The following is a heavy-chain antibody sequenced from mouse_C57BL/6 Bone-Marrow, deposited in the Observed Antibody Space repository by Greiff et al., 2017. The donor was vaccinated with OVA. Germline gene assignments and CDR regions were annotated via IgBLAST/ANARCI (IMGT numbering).Heavy chain of an antibody. CDR1: GYTFTSYW. D-gene: IGHD1-1*01. J-gene: IGHJ2*01. CDR2: IYPGSGST. Sequence: QVQLQQPGAELVKPGASVKMSCKASGYTFTSYWITWVKQRPGQGLEWIGDIYPGSGSTNYNEKFKSKATLTVDTSSSTAYMQLSSLTSEDSAVYYGARDSLFITTVVARFDYWGQGTTLTVSS. CDR3: ARDSLFITTVVARFDY. V-gene: IGHV1-55*01.